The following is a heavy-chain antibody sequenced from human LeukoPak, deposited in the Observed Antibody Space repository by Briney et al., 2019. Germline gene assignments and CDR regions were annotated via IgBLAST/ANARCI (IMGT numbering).Heavy chain of an antibody. CDR3: APGSVYYDSSGLGDY. J-gene: IGHJ4*02. Sequence: PSETLSLTCAVYGGSFSGYYWSWIRQPPGKGLEWIGEINHSGSTNYNPSLKSRVTISVDTSKNQFSLKLSSVTAADTAVYYCAPGSVYYDSSGLGDYWGQGTLVTVSS. D-gene: IGHD3-22*01. V-gene: IGHV4-34*01. CDR1: GGSFSGYY. CDR2: INHSGST.